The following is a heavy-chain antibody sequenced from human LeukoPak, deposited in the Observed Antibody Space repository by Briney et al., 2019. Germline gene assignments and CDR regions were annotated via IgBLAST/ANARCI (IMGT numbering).Heavy chain of an antibody. CDR2: IYTSGST. Sequence: SETLSLTCTVSGGSISSYYWSWIRQPAGKGLEWIGRIYTSGSTNYNPSLKSRVTMSVDTSKNQFSLKLSSVIAADTAVYYCARSRFLEWTMSYYYYMDVWGKGTTVTVSS. CDR1: GGSISSYY. V-gene: IGHV4-4*07. D-gene: IGHD3-3*01. CDR3: ARSRFLEWTMSYYYYMDV. J-gene: IGHJ6*03.